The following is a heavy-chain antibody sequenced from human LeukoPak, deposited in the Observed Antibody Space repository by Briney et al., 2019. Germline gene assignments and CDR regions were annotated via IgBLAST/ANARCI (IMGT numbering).Heavy chain of an antibody. CDR2: IGGSNGTT. CDR1: RFTFNSYA. Sequence: GGSLRLSCAASRFTFNSYAMSWVRQAPGKGLEWVSVIGGSNGTTFYVGSVKGRFTISRDNSKNTLYLQMNSLRAEDTAVYYCAKPGYSYGYGWFDPWGQGTLVTVSS. CDR3: AKPGYSYGYGWFDP. D-gene: IGHD5-18*01. V-gene: IGHV3-23*01. J-gene: IGHJ5*02.